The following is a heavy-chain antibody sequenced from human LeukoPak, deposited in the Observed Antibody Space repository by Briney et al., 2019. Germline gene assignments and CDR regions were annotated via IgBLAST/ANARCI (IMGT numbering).Heavy chain of an antibody. CDR3: ARDNRYYGSGTQSDAFDI. D-gene: IGHD3-10*01. V-gene: IGHV3-23*01. CDR2: ISGSGSST. J-gene: IGHJ3*02. CDR1: GFTFITYA. Sequence: GGSLRLSCSASGFTFITYAMSWVRQAPGKGLEWVSGISGSGSSTYYADSVKGRFTISRDNAKNSLYLQMNSLRAEDTAVYYCARDNRYYGSGTQSDAFDIWGQGTMVTVSS.